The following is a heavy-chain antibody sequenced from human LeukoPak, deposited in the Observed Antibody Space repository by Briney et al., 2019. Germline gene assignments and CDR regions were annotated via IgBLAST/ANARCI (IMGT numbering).Heavy chain of an antibody. CDR3: AASHSSSWPFDY. J-gene: IGHJ4*02. CDR2: IYTSGST. V-gene: IGHV4-61*02. D-gene: IGHD6-13*01. CDR1: GGSIGSGSYY. Sequence: SQTLSLTCTVSGGSIGSGSYYWSWIRQPAGKGLEWIGRIYTSGSTNYNPSLKSRVTISVDTSKNQFSLKLTSVTAADTAVYHCAASHSSSWPFDYWGQGTLVTVSS.